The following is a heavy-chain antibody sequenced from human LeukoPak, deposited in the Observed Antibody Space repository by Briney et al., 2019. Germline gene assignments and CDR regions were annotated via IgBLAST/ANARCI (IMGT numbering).Heavy chain of an antibody. CDR1: GFXFSNYA. CDR2: MSGGGGST. CDR3: AKDRGVIFDSYFDY. D-gene: IGHD3/OR15-3a*01. Sequence: GGSLRLSCVVSGFXFSNYAMSWVRQAPGKGLEWVSAMSGGGGSTNYADSVKGRFTISRDNFKNTLYLQMNSLRAEDTAVYYCAKDRGVIFDSYFDYWGQGTLVTVSS. J-gene: IGHJ4*02. V-gene: IGHV3-23*01.